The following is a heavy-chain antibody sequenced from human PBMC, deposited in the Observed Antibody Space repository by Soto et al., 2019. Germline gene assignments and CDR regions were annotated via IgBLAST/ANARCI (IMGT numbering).Heavy chain of an antibody. J-gene: IGHJ6*02. D-gene: IGHD3-10*01. CDR2: ISSSGSSI. CDR3: ARVRFGEWGYAMDV. CDR1: GLTFSDCY. Sequence: QVQLVESGGDLVKPGGSLRLSCAASGLTFSDCYMNWIRQAPGKGLEWVSYISSSGSSINYAGSGKGRYTISRDNAKNYLYVKMNSLRAEDTAMDDSARVRFGEWGYAMDVWGQGTTVTVSS. V-gene: IGHV3-11*01.